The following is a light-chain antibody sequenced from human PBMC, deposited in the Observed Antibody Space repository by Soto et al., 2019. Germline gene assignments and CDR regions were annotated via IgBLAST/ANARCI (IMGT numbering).Light chain of an antibody. CDR3: QQYNNWPLT. V-gene: IGKV3D-15*01. CDR2: DAS. J-gene: IGKJ4*01. CDR1: QSVDND. Sequence: EIVLTQSPATLSVSPGDRAPLSCRASQSVDNDLAWYQQKPGQPPRLLIYDASTRATGIPARFSGSQSGTDFTLTISSLLSEDFAVYFCQQYNNWPLTFGGGTKVDIK.